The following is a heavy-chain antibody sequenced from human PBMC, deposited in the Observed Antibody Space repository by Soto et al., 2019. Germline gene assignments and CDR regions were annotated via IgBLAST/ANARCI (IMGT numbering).Heavy chain of an antibody. CDR3: ARDPALWSGYYGHFDY. CDR1: GGTFSSYA. D-gene: IGHD3-3*01. V-gene: IGHV1-69*13. Sequence: GASVKVSCKASGGTFSSYAISWVRQAPGQGLEWMGGIIPIFGTANYAQKFQGRVTITADESTSTAYMELSSLRSEDTAVYYCARDPALWSGYYGHFDYWGQGTLVTVSS. J-gene: IGHJ4*02. CDR2: IIPIFGTA.